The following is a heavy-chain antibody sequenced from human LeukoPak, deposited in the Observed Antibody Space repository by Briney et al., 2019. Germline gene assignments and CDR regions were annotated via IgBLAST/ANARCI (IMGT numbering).Heavy chain of an antibody. D-gene: IGHD1-26*01. CDR3: ARHRIYSGSYSRWFDP. V-gene: IGHV4-34*01. CDR2: INHSGST. CDR1: GGSFGGYY. J-gene: IGHJ5*02. Sequence: PSETLSLTCAVYGGSFGGYYWSWIRQPPGKGLEWIGEINHSGSTNYNPSLKGRVTISVDTSKNQFSLKLSSVTAADTAVYYCARHRIYSGSYSRWFDPWGQGTLVTVSS.